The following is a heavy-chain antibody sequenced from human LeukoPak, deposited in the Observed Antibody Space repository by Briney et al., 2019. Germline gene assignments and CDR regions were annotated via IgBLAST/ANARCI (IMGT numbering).Heavy chain of an antibody. CDR3: AITGYYDSSGSYYFDY. CDR1: GGSISYYY. CDR2: IYYSGST. V-gene: IGHV4-59*12. D-gene: IGHD3-22*01. Sequence: PSETLSLTCTVSGGSISYYYWSWIRQPPGKGLEWIGYIYYSGSTNYNPSLKSRVTISVDTSKNQFSLNLTSVTAADTAVYYCAITGYYDSSGSYYFDYWGQGTLVTVSS. J-gene: IGHJ4*02.